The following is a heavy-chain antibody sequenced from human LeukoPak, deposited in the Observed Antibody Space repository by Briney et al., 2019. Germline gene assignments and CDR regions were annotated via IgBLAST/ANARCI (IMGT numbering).Heavy chain of an antibody. D-gene: IGHD1-1*01. CDR3: ARPMTGTGLTYYYYGMDI. CDR2: INPNSGGT. V-gene: IGHV1-2*02. J-gene: IGHJ6*02. CDR1: GYTFTGYY. Sequence: ASVKVSCKASGYTFTGYYLHWVRQAPGQGLEWLACINPNSGGTHYAQKFQGRVTVTRDTSISTAYMELNSLRSEDTALYYCARPMTGTGLTYYYYGMDIWGQGTTVTVSS.